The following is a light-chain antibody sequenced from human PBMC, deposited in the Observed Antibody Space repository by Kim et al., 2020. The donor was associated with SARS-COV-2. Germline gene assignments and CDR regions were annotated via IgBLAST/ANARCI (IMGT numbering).Light chain of an antibody. J-gene: IGLJ3*02. Sequence: GQRVTISCSGSSSNIGSNYVYWYQQRPGTAPKLLIYRNNQRPSGVPDRFSGSKSGTSASLAISGLRSEDEADYYCAAWDDSLRGWVFGGGTQLTVL. CDR2: RNN. CDR1: SSNIGSNY. CDR3: AAWDDSLRGWV. V-gene: IGLV1-47*01.